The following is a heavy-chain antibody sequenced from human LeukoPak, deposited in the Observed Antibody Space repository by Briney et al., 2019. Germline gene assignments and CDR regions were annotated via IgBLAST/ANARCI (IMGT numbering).Heavy chain of an antibody. Sequence: PSETLSLTCTVSGGSIGGYYWSWIRQPPGKGLEWIGSIYHSGSTYYNPSLKSRVTISVDTSKNQFSLKLSSVTAADTAVYYCARAPINDAFDIWGQGTMVTVSS. V-gene: IGHV4-38-2*02. CDR3: ARAPINDAFDI. D-gene: IGHD3-9*01. CDR1: GGSIGGYY. J-gene: IGHJ3*02. CDR2: IYHSGST.